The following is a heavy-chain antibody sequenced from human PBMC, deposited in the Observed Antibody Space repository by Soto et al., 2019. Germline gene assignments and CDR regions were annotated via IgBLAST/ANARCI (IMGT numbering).Heavy chain of an antibody. CDR3: AKDLWDYGDNGDY. V-gene: IGHV3-30*18. Sequence: RRLSCAASGFTFSSYGMHWVRQAPGKGLEWVAVISYDGSNKYYADSVKGRFTISRDNSKNTLYLQMNSLRAEDTAVYYCAKDLWDYGDNGDYWGQGTLVTVSS. CDR1: GFTFSSYG. CDR2: ISYDGSNK. J-gene: IGHJ4*02. D-gene: IGHD4-17*01.